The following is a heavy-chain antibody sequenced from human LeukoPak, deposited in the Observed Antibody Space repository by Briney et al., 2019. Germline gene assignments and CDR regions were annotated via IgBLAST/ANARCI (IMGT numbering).Heavy chain of an antibody. J-gene: IGHJ4*02. Sequence: GRSLRLSCAASGFTFSSYAMHWVCQAPGKGLEWVAVISYDGSNKYYADSVKGRFTISRDNSKNTLYLQMNSLRAEDTAVYYCARDRGTGFDYWGQGTLVTVSS. CDR2: ISYDGSNK. V-gene: IGHV3-30-3*01. CDR3: ARDRGTGFDY. CDR1: GFTFSSYA.